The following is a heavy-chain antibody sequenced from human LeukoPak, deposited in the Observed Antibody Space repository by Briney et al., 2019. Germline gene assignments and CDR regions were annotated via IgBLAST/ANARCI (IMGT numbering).Heavy chain of an antibody. Sequence: GGSLRLSCAAAGFTFSDYYMSWIRQAPGKGLEWISYISSGGTIIYYADSVKGRFTISRESSKNTLWLQMNSLRAEDTAVYYCARLHYDVLTGPFDYWGQGTLVTVAS. J-gene: IGHJ4*02. CDR1: GFTFSDYY. CDR3: ARLHYDVLTGPFDY. D-gene: IGHD3-9*01. V-gene: IGHV3-11*04. CDR2: ISSGGTII.